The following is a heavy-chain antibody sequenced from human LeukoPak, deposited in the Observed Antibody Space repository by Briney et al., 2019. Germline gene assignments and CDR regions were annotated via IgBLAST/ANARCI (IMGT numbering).Heavy chain of an antibody. CDR2: ISYDGSNK. CDR1: GFTFSSYA. Sequence: PSGGSLRLSCVASGFTFSSYAMHWARQAPGKGLEWVAVISYDGSNKYYADSVKGRFTISRDNSKNTLYLQMNSLRAEDTAVYYCAKEMGYRNDYWGQGTLVTVSS. V-gene: IGHV3-30*04. J-gene: IGHJ4*02. D-gene: IGHD5-12*01. CDR3: AKEMGYRNDY.